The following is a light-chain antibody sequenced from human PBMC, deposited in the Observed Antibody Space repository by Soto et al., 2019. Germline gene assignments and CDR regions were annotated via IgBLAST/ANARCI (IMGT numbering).Light chain of an antibody. CDR3: QQRSNWPRA. Sequence: EIVLTQSPATLSLSPGERATLSCRASQSVSSYLAWYQQKPGQAPRLLISDASNRATGIPARFSGSGSGTDFTLTISSLEPEDLAVYYCQQRSNWPRAFGQGTKLEIK. CDR2: DAS. CDR1: QSVSSY. V-gene: IGKV3-11*01. J-gene: IGKJ2*01.